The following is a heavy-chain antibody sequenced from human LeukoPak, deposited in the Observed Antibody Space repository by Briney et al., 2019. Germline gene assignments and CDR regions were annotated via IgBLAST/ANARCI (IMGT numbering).Heavy chain of an antibody. CDR3: ASLPSGLGMYYYGMDV. V-gene: IGHV3-48*03. D-gene: IGHD3/OR15-3a*01. Sequence: PGGSLRLSCAASGFTFSSYEMNWVRQAPGKGLEWVSYISSSGSTIYYADSVKGRFTISRDNAKNSLYLQMNSLRAEDTAVYYCASLPSGLGMYYYGMDVWGQGTTVTVSS. CDR2: ISSSGSTI. CDR1: GFTFSSYE. J-gene: IGHJ6*02.